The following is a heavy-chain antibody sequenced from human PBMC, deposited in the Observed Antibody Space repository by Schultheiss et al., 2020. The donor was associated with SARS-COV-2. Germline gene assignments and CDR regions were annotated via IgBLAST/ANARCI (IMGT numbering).Heavy chain of an antibody. J-gene: IGHJ4*02. Sequence: SETLSLTCAVYGGSFSGYYWSWIRQPPGKALEWIGYIYYSGSTNYNPSLKSRVTISVDTSKNQFSLKLSSVTAADTAVYYCARSRYYDFWSGYSLHHDYWGQGTLVTVSS. CDR2: IYYSGST. CDR1: GGSFSGYY. CDR3: ARSRYYDFWSGYSLHHDY. D-gene: IGHD3-3*01. V-gene: IGHV4-59*12.